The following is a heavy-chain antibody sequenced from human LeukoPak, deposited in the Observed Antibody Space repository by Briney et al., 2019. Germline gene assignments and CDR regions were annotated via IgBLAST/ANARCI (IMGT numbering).Heavy chain of an antibody. V-gene: IGHV4-34*01. CDR1: GGSFSDYY. D-gene: IGHD5-18*01. J-gene: IGHJ4*02. Sequence: SETLSLTCAVYGGSFSDYYWSWIRQPPGKGLEWIGEINHSGSTNYNPSLKSRVTISVDTSKNQFSLKLSSVTAADTAVYYCAERDVDTAIDYWGQGTLVTVSS. CDR3: AERDVDTAIDY. CDR2: INHSGST.